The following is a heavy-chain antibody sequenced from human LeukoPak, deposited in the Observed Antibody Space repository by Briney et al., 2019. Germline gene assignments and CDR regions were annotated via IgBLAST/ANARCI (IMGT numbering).Heavy chain of an antibody. CDR2: IYYTGNT. CDR3: ARRGKWLQLFVP. Sequence: SQTLSLTCTVSGRSINSGDYYWNWIRQPPGKGLEWIGHIYYTGNTYYNPSPKSRVTMSLHTSQNQFSLERCDLTTPHRIALSCARRGKWLQLFVPWGEGTLVSVSS. J-gene: IGHJ5*02. V-gene: IGHV4-30-4*08. CDR1: GRSINSGDYY. D-gene: IGHD3-22*01.